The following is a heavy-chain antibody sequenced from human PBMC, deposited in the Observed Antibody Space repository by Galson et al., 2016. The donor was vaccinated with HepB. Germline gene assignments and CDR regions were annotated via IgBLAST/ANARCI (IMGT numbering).Heavy chain of an antibody. J-gene: IGHJ4*02. V-gene: IGHV1-24*01. CDR2: FDPEDGQM. CDR3: ATDIMVVRPFAPTGSQY. CDR1: GYIFTELS. Sequence: SVKVSCKVSGYIFTELSMQWVRQAPGKGLEWMGGFDPEDGQMIYAQKFQGRVTMTEDTSTDTVFMELSSLRSEGTAVYYCATDIMVVRPFAPTGSQYWGPGTLVVVTS. D-gene: IGHD3/OR15-3a*01.